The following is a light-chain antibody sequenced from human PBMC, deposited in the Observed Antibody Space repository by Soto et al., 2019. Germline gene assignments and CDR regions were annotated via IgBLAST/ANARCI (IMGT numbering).Light chain of an antibody. CDR3: QQYNSYSSFT. CDR1: QSISSW. V-gene: IGKV1-5*01. CDR2: DAS. J-gene: IGKJ2*01. Sequence: DIQMTQSPSTLSASVGDRVTITCRASQSISSWLAWYQQKPGKAPKVLIYDASSLESGVPSRFSGGGSGTEFSLTISSLQPADFATYYCQQYNSYSSFTFGQGTKLEIK.